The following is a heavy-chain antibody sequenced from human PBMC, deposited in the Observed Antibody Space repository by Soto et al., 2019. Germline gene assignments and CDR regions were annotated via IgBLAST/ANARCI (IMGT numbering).Heavy chain of an antibody. CDR2: ISAYNGNT. D-gene: IGHD3-22*01. CDR1: GYSFTSYG. CDR3: ASGSGSRYLSYYYYYGMDV. V-gene: IGHV1-18*04. Sequence: GXSVKVSCKAFGYSFTSYGVSWVRQAPGQGLEWMGWISAYNGNTNYAQKLQGRVTMTTDTSTSTAYMELRSLRSDDTAVYYCASGSGSRYLSYYYYYGMDVWGQGTTVTVSS. J-gene: IGHJ6*02.